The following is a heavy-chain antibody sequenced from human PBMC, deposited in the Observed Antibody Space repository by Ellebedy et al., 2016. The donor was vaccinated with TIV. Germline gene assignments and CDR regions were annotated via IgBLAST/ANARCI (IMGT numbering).Heavy chain of an antibody. CDR1: GGTFSSYA. J-gene: IGHJ4*02. Sequence: AASVKVSCKASGGTFSSYAISWVRQAPGQGLEWMGGIIPIFGTANYAQKFQGRVTITADESTSTAYMELSSLRSEDTAVYYCARDRAHYDILTGYFDYWGQGTLVTVSS. CDR2: IIPIFGTA. V-gene: IGHV1-69*13. D-gene: IGHD3-9*01. CDR3: ARDRAHYDILTGYFDY.